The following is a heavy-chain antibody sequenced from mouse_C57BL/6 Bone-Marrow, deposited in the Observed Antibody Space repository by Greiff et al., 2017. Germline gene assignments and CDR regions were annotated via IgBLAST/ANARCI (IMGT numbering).Heavy chain of an antibody. CDR1: GFTFSDYY. J-gene: IGHJ3*01. V-gene: IGHV5-12*01. CDR2: ISNGGGST. Sequence: EVQVVESGGGLVQPGGSLKLSCAASGFTFSDYYMYWVRQTPEKRLEWVAYISNGGGSTYYPDTVKGRFTISRDNAKNTLYLQMSRLKSEDTAMYYCARPPITTVVTPFAYWGQGTLVTVSA. D-gene: IGHD1-1*01. CDR3: ARPPITTVVTPFAY.